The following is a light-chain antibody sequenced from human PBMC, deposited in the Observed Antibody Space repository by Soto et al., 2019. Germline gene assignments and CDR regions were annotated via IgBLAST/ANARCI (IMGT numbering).Light chain of an antibody. CDR3: QQHGSSPFT. Sequence: EIVLTQSPGTLSLSPGERATLSCRASQSVSANYLAWYQQKPGQAPRLLIYGASSRATGIPDRFSGSGSGTDFTLTISRLEPEDFAVYFCQQHGSSPFTFGAGTKVDI. CDR2: GAS. V-gene: IGKV3-20*01. CDR1: QSVSANY. J-gene: IGKJ3*01.